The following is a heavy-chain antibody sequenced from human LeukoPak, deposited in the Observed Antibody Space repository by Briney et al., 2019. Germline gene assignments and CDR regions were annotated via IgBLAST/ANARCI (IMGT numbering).Heavy chain of an antibody. D-gene: IGHD3-3*01. CDR2: VSSSSTNK. CDR1: GSTFSSYA. V-gene: IGHV3-21*01. CDR3: AREGGLEWLSLDY. J-gene: IGHJ4*02. Sequence: GGSLRLSCAASGSTFSSYAMNWVRQAPGKGLEWVSSVSSSSTNKFYADSVKGRFTISRDDAKNSLYLQMNSLRVEDTAVYYCAREGGLEWLSLDYWGQGTLVTVSS.